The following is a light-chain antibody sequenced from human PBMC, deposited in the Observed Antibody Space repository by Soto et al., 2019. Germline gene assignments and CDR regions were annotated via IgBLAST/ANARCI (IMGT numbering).Light chain of an antibody. J-gene: IGKJ4*01. V-gene: IGKV4-1*01. CDR2: WAS. CDR3: QQYYSSSLT. CDR1: QSIVKSSIKKKS. Sequence: DIVMTQSPDSLAVSLGERATIKCRSSQSIVKSSIKKKSLAWYTTTTGQPPRMLIYWASTRDSGVPDRLRGSVSGTDFTLTLPRLQAEDGAVYDGQQYYSSSLTFGGGTKVDIK.